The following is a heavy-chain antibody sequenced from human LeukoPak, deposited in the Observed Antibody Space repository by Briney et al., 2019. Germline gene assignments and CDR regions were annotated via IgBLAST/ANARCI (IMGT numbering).Heavy chain of an antibody. CDR3: ARAPSATTIFVVVTSDY. CDR2: INPSGGST. D-gene: IGHD3-3*01. Sequence: GASVKVSCKASGYTFTSYYMHWVRQAPGQGLEWMGIINPSGGSTSYAQKFQGRVTMTRDTSTSTVYMELSSLRSEDTAVYYCARAPSATTIFVVVTSDYWGQGNLVTVSS. J-gene: IGHJ4*02. CDR1: GYTFTSYY. V-gene: IGHV1-46*01.